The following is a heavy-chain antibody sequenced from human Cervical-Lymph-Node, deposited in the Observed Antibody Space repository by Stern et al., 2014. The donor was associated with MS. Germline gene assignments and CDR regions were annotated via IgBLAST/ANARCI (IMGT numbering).Heavy chain of an antibody. J-gene: IGHJ4*02. CDR3: AAVNTWHRGI. CDR1: GESLRTIDHN. D-gene: IGHD2/OR15-2a*01. CDR2: TNSTGTT. Sequence: VQLVESGPGLVKSSETLSLTCSLSGESLRTIDHNWAWMRHSPGKGLDCVGTTNSTGTTFSGPTLEVGATIAGDKSRNVVSLTRTSVTAADTAFYHCAAVNTWHRGIWGQGTLVNVYS. V-gene: IGHV4-39*02.